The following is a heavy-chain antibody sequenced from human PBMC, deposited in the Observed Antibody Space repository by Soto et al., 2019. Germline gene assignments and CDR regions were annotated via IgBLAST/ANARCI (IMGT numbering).Heavy chain of an antibody. Sequence: EGSLRLSCAVSGFTFSSYSMHWVRQAPGKGLVWVSRTNSDGSSTTYADSVKGRFTVSRDNARNTLYLQMGGLGADDTAVYYCAGGTRRLAYWGQGTLVTVSS. CDR2: TNSDGSST. J-gene: IGHJ4*02. CDR3: AGGTRRLAY. CDR1: GFTFSSYS. V-gene: IGHV3-74*03.